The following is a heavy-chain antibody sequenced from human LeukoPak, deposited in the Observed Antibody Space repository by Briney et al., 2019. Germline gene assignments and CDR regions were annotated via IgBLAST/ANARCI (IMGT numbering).Heavy chain of an antibody. CDR3: ASSGYYDSSGYYYADYYYGMDV. J-gene: IGHJ6*02. V-gene: IGHV3-53*01. CDR2: IYSGGST. Sequence: PGGSLRLSCAASGFTFNSYSMNWVRQAPGKGLEWVSVIYSGGSTYYADSVKGRFTISRDNSKNTLYLQMNSLRAEDTAVYYCASSGYYDSSGYYYADYYYGMDVWGQGTTVTVSS. CDR1: GFTFNSYS. D-gene: IGHD3-22*01.